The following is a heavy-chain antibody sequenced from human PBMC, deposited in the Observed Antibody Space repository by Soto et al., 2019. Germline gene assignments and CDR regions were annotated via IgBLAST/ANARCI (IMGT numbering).Heavy chain of an antibody. V-gene: IGHV1-24*01. CDR2: FDPEDGET. CDR3: ATHRSGRFLECLPEGSLGH. CDR1: GCTLTDLS. Sequence: ASVKVSCKVSGCTLTDLSMQWVRQAPGKELEWMGGFDPEDGETIYAQKFQGRVTMTQDTATDTAYMERSSLRSEDTALYYCATHRSGRFLECLPEGSLGHWGQGTLVTVSS. J-gene: IGHJ4*02. D-gene: IGHD3-3*01.